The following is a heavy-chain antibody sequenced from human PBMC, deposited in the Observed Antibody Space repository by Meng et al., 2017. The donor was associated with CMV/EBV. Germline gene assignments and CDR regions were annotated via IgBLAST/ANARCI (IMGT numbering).Heavy chain of an antibody. J-gene: IGHJ6*02. CDR1: GGSISSYY. CDR2: IYYSGST. CDR3: ARGNGYYYDSSGYPLYYYYYGMDV. V-gene: IGHV4-59*01. Sequence: GSLSLTCTVSGGSISSYYWSWIRQPPGRGLEWSGYIYYSGSTNYNPSLKSRVTISVDTSKNQFSLKLSSVTAADTAVYYCARGNGYYYDSSGYPLYYYYYGMDVWGQGTTVTVSS. D-gene: IGHD3-22*01.